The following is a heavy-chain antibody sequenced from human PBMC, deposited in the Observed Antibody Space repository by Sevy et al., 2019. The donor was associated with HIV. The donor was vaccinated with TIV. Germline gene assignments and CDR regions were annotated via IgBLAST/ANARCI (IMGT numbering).Heavy chain of an antibody. CDR3: AREESGSITGTTGWFDP. Sequence: GGSLRLSCAASGFTFSSYAMHWVRQAPGKGLEWVAVISYDGSNKYYADSVKGRFTISRDNSKNTLYLQMNSLRAEDTAVYYCAREESGSITGTTGWFDPWGQRTLVTVSS. CDR2: ISYDGSNK. CDR1: GFTFSSYA. D-gene: IGHD1-20*01. J-gene: IGHJ5*02. V-gene: IGHV3-30-3*01.